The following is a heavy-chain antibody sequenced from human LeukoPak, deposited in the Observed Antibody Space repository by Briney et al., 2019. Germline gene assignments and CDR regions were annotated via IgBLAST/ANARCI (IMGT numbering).Heavy chain of an antibody. CDR1: GFRFDSYP. J-gene: IGHJ4*02. CDR3: VRDVDYAFDY. Sequence: GGSLRLSCAASGFRFDSYPMNWVRQPPGKGMEWLSNVRTRGDPTSYADSVRGRFTISRDNAKKSLFLQINSLSVEDTAVYFCVRDVDYAFDYWGQGVLVIVSS. CDR2: VRTRGDPT. D-gene: IGHD4-17*01. V-gene: IGHV3-48*01.